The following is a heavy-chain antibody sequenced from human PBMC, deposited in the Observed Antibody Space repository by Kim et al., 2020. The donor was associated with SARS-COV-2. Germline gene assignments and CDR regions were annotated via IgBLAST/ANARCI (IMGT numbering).Heavy chain of an antibody. J-gene: IGHJ4*02. CDR3: AKGGMTTPIDHDY. CDR1: GLTFSSYG. CDR2: ISFDGSNK. V-gene: IGHV3-30*18. Sequence: GGSLRLSCAASGLTFSSYGMHWFRQAPGKGLEWVAFISFDGSNKYYADSVEGRFTISRDNSKNALFLQMNSLRAEDTAMYYCAKGGMTTPIDHDYWGQGTLVTVSS.